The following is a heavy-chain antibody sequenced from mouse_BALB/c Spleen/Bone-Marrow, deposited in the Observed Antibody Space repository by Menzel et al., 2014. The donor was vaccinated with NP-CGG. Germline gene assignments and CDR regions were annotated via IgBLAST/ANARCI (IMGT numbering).Heavy chain of an antibody. CDR1: GYTFTSYW. Sequence: QVQLKESGAELAKPGASVKMSCKASGYTFTSYWMHWIKRRPGQGLEWIGYITPSTGYIEYNQKFKDKATLTADKSSSTAYMQPSSLTSEDSAVYYCARPRFAYWGQGTLVTVSA. CDR2: ITPSTGYI. V-gene: IGHV1-7*01. CDR3: ARPRFAY. J-gene: IGHJ3*01.